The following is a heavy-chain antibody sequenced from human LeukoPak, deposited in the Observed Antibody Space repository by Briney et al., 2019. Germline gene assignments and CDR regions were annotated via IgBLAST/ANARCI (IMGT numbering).Heavy chain of an antibody. J-gene: IGHJ4*02. V-gene: IGHV1-18*01. CDR2: ISAYNGNT. D-gene: IGHD4-11*01. Sequence: ASVKVSCKASGYTFTSYGISWVRQAPGQGLEYMGWISAYNGNTNYAQKLQGRVTMTTDTSRSTAYMELRSLRSDDTAVYYCARWRLYSNFVDYWGQGTLVTVSA. CDR3: ARWRLYSNFVDY. CDR1: GYTFTSYG.